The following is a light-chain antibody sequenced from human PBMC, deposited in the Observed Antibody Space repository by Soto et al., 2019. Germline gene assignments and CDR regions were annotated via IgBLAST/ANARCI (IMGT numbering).Light chain of an antibody. J-gene: IGKJ2*01. CDR1: QSISSW. CDR3: QPYNSYPST. Sequence: DIQMTQSPSTLSASVGDRVTITCRSSQSISSWLAWYQQKPGKAPKLLIYKASSLESGVPSRFSGSGSGTEFTLTISSLQPDDFATYYCQPYNSYPSTFGQGTMLEIK. V-gene: IGKV1-5*03. CDR2: KAS.